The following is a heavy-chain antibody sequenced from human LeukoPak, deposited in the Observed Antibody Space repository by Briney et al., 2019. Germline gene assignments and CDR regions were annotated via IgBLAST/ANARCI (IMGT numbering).Heavy chain of an antibody. V-gene: IGHV5-51*01. J-gene: IGHJ3*02. Sequence: PSFQGQVTISADKSINTAYLQWSSLEASDTAVYYCARPGLEDAFDIWGQGTMVTVSS. D-gene: IGHD3-3*01. CDR3: ARPGLEDAFDI.